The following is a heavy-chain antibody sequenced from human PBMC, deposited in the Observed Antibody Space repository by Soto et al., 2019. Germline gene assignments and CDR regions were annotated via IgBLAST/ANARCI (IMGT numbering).Heavy chain of an antibody. V-gene: IGHV1-69*13. Sequence: SVKVSCKASGGTFSSYAISWVRQAPGQGLEWMGGIIPIFGTANYAQKFQGRVTITADESTSTAYMELSSLRSEDTAVYYCAAHVYLTNWFDPWGQGTLVTVSS. CDR3: AAHVYLTNWFDP. J-gene: IGHJ5*02. D-gene: IGHD3-9*01. CDR1: GGTFSSYA. CDR2: IIPIFGTA.